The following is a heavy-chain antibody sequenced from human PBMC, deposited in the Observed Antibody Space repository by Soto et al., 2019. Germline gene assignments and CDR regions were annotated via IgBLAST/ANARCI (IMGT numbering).Heavy chain of an antibody. Sequence: EVQLLESGGGLVQPGGSLRLSCAASGFTFSSYAMSWVRQAPGKGLEWVSSISTSGGSTYYADSVKGRFTISRDNSNNALYLQMNSLIAEDTAVYCCSLSDRYSGMDVWGLGTTVTVSS. CDR1: GFTFSSYA. V-gene: IGHV3-23*01. CDR2: ISTSGGST. CDR3: SLSDRYSGMDV. J-gene: IGHJ6*02.